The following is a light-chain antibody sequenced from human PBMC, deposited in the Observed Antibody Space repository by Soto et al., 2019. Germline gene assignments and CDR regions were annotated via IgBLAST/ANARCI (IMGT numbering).Light chain of an antibody. CDR2: LTS. V-gene: IGKV1-9*01. Sequence: IQLTQSPSSLSASVGDRVTISCRASQGISGYLAWYQQKPGKAPKLLIYLTSNLQNGVPSRFSGSGAGTDFTLTISSLQPEDFGTYYCPQLNSYPLTFGPGTKVDIK. J-gene: IGKJ3*01. CDR1: QGISGY. CDR3: PQLNSYPLT.